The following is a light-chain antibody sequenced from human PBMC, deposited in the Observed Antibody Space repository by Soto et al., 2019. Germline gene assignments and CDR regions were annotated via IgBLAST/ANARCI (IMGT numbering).Light chain of an antibody. CDR3: KSYDSSLSVV. V-gene: IGLV1-40*01. Sequence: QSVLTQPPSVSGAPGQRVTIPCTGSSSNIGAGYDVHWYQQLPGTAPKLLIYGNSNRPSGVPERFSGSKSGTSGSLAITGLQAEDEADYYRKSYDSSLSVVFGGGTKLTV. CDR2: GNS. J-gene: IGLJ3*02. CDR1: SSNIGAGYD.